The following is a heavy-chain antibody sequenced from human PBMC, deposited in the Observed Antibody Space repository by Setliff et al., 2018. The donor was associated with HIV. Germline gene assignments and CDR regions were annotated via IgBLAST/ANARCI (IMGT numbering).Heavy chain of an antibody. J-gene: IGHJ6*04. D-gene: IGHD2-8*01. CDR3: ARDQRYCTNALCPEALDV. CDR1: GGSISSGSYY. V-gene: IGHV4-61*09. CDR2: IHTTGTT. Sequence: SETLSLTCTVSGGSISSGSYYWSWIRQPAGEGLEWIGQIHTTGTTNCNPSLKSRVTISVDTSKNQFSLKLSSVTAADTAVYYCARDQRYCTNALCPEALDVWGKGTTVTVSS.